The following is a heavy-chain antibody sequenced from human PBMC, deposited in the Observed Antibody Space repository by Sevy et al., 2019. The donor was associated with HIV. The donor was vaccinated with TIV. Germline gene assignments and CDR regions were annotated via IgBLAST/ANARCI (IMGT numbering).Heavy chain of an antibody. D-gene: IGHD3-22*01. Sequence: GGCLRLSCAASGFTFSSYWMSWVRQAPGKGLEWVANIKQDGSEKYYVDSVKGRFTISRDNAKNSLYLQMNSLRAEDTAVYYCARRYYDSSGYYLSRDAFDIWGQGTMVTVSS. CDR3: ARRYYDSSGYYLSRDAFDI. CDR2: IKQDGSEK. CDR1: GFTFSSYW. J-gene: IGHJ3*02. V-gene: IGHV3-7*01.